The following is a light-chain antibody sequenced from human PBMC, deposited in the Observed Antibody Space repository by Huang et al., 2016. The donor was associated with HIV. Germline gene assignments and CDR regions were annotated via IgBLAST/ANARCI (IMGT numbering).Light chain of an antibody. CDR3: QQYDNVPYT. CDR2: DAS. V-gene: IGKV1-33*01. Sequence: DIQMTQSLSSLSASVGDRVTITCQASQDISNYLNWYQQKPGKAPKLLIYDASNLETGGPSRFSGSGSGTDFTLTISSLQPEDVATYYCQQYDNVPYTFGQGTKLEIK. CDR1: QDISNY. J-gene: IGKJ2*01.